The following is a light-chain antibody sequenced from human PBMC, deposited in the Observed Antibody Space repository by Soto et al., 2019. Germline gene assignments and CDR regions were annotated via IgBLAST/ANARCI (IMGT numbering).Light chain of an antibody. J-gene: IGLJ1*01. Sequence: QSVLTQPASVSDSPGQSITISCTGTCSDVGGSNFVSWYQQHPGKPPKLIIYDVANRPSGVSNRFSGSKSGSTASLITSRLQTEDEADYYCVSYTSSTTYVFGTGTKVTVL. CDR3: VSYTSSTTYV. V-gene: IGLV2-14*03. CDR1: CSDVGGSNF. CDR2: DVA.